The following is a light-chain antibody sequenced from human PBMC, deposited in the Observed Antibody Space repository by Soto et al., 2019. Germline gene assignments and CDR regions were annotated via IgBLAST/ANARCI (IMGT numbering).Light chain of an antibody. J-gene: IGKJ1*01. Sequence: DIQVTQSPSSVCASVGDRVTITCLASQGITSWLAWYQQKPGKAPKLLIYAASTLQTGVPSRFSGSGYGRDLTLTISRLQPEDVATYYCQQGNSLPRTFGKGTKVDI. CDR3: QQGNSLPRT. V-gene: IGKV1-12*01. CDR1: QGITSW. CDR2: AAS.